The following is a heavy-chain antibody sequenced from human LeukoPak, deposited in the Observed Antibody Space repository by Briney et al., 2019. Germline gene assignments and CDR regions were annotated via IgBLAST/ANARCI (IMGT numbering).Heavy chain of an antibody. CDR2: ISGSGGST. CDR1: GFTFSNYE. D-gene: IGHD3-10*01. J-gene: IGHJ4*02. Sequence: GGSLRLSCAASGFTFSNYEMTWVRQAPGKGLEWVSAISGSGGSTYYADSVKGRFTISRDNFKNTLYLQMNSLRAEDTAVYYCAKDGGVWFGESNDYWGQGTLVTVSS. V-gene: IGHV3-23*01. CDR3: AKDGGVWFGESNDY.